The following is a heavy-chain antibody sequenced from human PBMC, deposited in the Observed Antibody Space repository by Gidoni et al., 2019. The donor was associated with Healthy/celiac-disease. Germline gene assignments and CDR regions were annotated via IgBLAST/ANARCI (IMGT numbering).Heavy chain of an antibody. Sequence: QVQLQESGPGLVKPSQTLSLTCTVSRGSISSGGYYWSWIRQHPGKGLEWIGYIYYSGSTYYNPSLKSRVTISVDTSKNQFSLKLSSVTAADTAVYYCARESPAMAHRAFDIWGQGTMVTVSS. CDR1: RGSISSGGYY. D-gene: IGHD5-18*01. CDR2: IYYSGST. V-gene: IGHV4-31*03. J-gene: IGHJ3*02. CDR3: ARESPAMAHRAFDI.